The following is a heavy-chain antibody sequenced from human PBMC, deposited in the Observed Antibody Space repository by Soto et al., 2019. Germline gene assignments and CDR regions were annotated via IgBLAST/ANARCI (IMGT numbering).Heavy chain of an antibody. CDR1: GDSVSSNSAA. J-gene: IGHJ4*02. D-gene: IGHD3-10*01. Sequence: SQTLSLTCAISGDSVSSNSAAWNWIRQSPSRGLEWLGRTYYRSKWYFDYGVSVKGRIIINPDTSKNQFSLQLKSVTADDTAVYYCARENTMIRGVINPLDYWGQGTLVTVSS. CDR2: TYYRSKWYF. V-gene: IGHV6-1*01. CDR3: ARENTMIRGVINPLDY.